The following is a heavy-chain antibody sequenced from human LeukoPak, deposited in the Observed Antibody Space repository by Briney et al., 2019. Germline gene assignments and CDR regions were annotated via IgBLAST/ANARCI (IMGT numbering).Heavy chain of an antibody. D-gene: IGHD6-25*01. CDR3: AKDSSSAFDY. J-gene: IGHJ4*02. CDR1: GFTFSNYG. Sequence: LGGSLRLSCAASGFTFSNYGIHWVRQAPGKGLEWVAVISFDGSNRYYADSVKGRFNISRDNSKNTLYLQMNSLRAEDTAVYYCAKDSSSAFDYWGQGTLVTVSS. V-gene: IGHV3-30*18. CDR2: ISFDGSNR.